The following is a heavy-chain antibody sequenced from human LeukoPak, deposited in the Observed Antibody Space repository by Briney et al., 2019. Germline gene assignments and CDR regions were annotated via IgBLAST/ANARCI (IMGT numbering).Heavy chain of an antibody. CDR3: ARHYGP. J-gene: IGHJ5*02. CDR2: IYDSGST. Sequence: SETLSLTCSVSGVSGDSIRSYFWSWIRQPPGKGLEWIGSIYDSGSTYYNPSLKSRVTISVDTSKNQFSLKLNSVTAADTAVYYCARHYGPWGQGTLVTVSS. D-gene: IGHD3-10*01. CDR1: GVSGDSIRSYF. V-gene: IGHV4-39*01.